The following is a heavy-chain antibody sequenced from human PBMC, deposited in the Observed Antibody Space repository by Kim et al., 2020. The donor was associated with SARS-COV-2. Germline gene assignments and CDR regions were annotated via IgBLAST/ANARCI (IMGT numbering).Heavy chain of an antibody. CDR3: ARDGNYYDSSGSF. Sequence: SETLSLTCTVSGASISSYYWTWIRQPPGKGLEWIGHIYYSGSTNYNPSLKSRVTISMDTSKNQFSLKLRSVTAADTALYYCARDGNYYDSSGSFWGRGTLVTVSS. V-gene: IGHV4-59*13. CDR1: GASISSYY. D-gene: IGHD3-22*01. J-gene: IGHJ3*01. CDR2: IYYSGST.